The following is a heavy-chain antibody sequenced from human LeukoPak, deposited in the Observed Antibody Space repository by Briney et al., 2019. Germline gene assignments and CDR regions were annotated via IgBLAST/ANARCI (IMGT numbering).Heavy chain of an antibody. Sequence: PGGSLRLSCAASGFTFSSYGMHWVRQAPGKGLEWVAVIWYDGSNKYYADSVKGRFTISRDNSKNSLYLQMNSLRAEDTAVYYCGGSGYTSFDYWGQGTLVTVSS. CDR3: GGSGYTSFDY. J-gene: IGHJ4*02. V-gene: IGHV3-33*01. D-gene: IGHD3-3*01. CDR2: IWYDGSNK. CDR1: GFTFSSYG.